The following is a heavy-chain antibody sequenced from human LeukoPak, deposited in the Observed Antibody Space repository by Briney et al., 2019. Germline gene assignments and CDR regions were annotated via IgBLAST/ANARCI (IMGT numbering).Heavy chain of an antibody. CDR3: AETRIAAPGSAADN. V-gene: IGHV4-38-2*02. Sequence: PSETLSLTCTVSGYSISSGYYWGWIRQPPGKGLEWIGFMYHSGTTYYNPSLKSRVTISVDTSKNRFSLKLSSVTAADTALYYCAETRIAAPGSAADNLGQGNLVT. CDR2: MYHSGTT. D-gene: IGHD6-13*01. J-gene: IGHJ4*02. CDR1: GYSISSGYY.